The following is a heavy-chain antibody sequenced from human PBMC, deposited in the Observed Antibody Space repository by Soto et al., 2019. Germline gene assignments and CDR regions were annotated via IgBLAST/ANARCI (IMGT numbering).Heavy chain of an antibody. V-gene: IGHV3-30-3*01. CDR2: MSYDGSNK. Sequence: QVQLVESGGGVVQPGRSLRLSCAASGFTFSSYAMHWVRQAPGKGLEWVAVMSYDGSNKYYADSVNGRFTISRDYSKNPLYLERKSLGAEDTAVYYGARDNSPYSSGWHNTQLDYRRQGPLVTVSS. J-gene: IGHJ4*02. CDR3: ARDNSPYSSGWHNTQLDY. D-gene: IGHD6-19*01. CDR1: GFTFSSYA.